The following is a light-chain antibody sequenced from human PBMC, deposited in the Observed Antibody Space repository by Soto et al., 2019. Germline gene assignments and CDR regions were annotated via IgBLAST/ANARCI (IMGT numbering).Light chain of an antibody. V-gene: IGKV3-15*01. CDR1: QSVSSN. CDR2: GAS. Sequence: EIVMTQSPATLSVSPGERVTLSCRASQSVSSNLAWYQQKPSQAPRLLIYGASTRATGIPARFSGSGSGTEFTLTISSLQSEDFAVYYCQHYNNWPRTFGQGTKVEIK. CDR3: QHYNNWPRT. J-gene: IGKJ1*01.